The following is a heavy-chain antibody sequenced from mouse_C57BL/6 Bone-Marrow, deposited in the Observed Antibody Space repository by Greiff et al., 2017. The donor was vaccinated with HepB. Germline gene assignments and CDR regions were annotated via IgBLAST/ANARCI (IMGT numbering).Heavy chain of an antibody. J-gene: IGHJ2*01. CDR3: ARERNYYGSLDY. CDR1: GYTFTSYW. Sequence: QVQLQQPGAELVKPGASVKLSCKASGYTFTSYWVQWVKQRPGQGLEWIGEIDPSDSYTNYNQKFKGKATLTVDTASSTAYMQLSSLTSEDSAVYYCARERNYYGSLDYWGQGTTLTVSS. V-gene: IGHV1-50*01. D-gene: IGHD1-1*01. CDR2: IDPSDSYT.